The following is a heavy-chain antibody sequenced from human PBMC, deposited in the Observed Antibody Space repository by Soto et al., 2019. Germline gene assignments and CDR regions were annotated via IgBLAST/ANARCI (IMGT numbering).Heavy chain of an antibody. CDR1: GGSLSSGDYY. J-gene: IGHJ4*02. Sequence: QVQLQESGPGLVKPSQTLSLTCTVSGGSLSSGDYYWSWIRQHPGKGLEWIGYIHYSGDSYYNPSLKSRVTISIDTSNNQFSLKLSSVTAADTAVYYCARGDYNADRGYDYWGQGTLVTVSS. CDR2: IHYSGDS. CDR3: ARGDYNADRGYDY. D-gene: IGHD4-17*01. V-gene: IGHV4-31*03.